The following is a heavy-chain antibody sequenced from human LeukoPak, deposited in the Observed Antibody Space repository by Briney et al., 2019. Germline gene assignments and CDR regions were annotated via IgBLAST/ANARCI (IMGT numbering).Heavy chain of an antibody. Sequence: ASVKVSCKASGYTFTGYYMHWVRQAPGQGLEWMGWINPNTGATDIAQKFQGRVTMTRDTSISAAYMELSRLRSDDTAVYYCTRDHCSYINCYEDYYHGMDVRGQGTTVTVSS. D-gene: IGHD2-2*01. CDR3: TRDHCSYINCYEDYYHGMDV. CDR2: INPNTGAT. J-gene: IGHJ6*02. CDR1: GYTFTGYY. V-gene: IGHV1-2*02.